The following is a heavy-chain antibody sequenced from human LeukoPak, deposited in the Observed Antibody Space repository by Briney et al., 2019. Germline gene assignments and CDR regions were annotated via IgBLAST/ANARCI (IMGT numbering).Heavy chain of an antibody. D-gene: IGHD2-2*01. CDR1: GFTVSINY. J-gene: IGHJ3*02. CDR3: ARDELDSTVDI. Sequence: PGGSLRLSCAASGFTVSINYMSWVRQAPGKGLEWVSVIYSGGSTYYADSVKGRFTIPRDNSKNTLYLQMNSLRAEDTAVYYCARDELDSTVDIWGQGTMVTVSS. CDR2: IYSGGST. V-gene: IGHV3-66*01.